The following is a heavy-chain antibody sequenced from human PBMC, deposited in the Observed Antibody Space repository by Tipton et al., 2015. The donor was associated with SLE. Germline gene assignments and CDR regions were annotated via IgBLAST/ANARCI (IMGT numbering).Heavy chain of an antibody. Sequence: GLVKPSETLSLTCTVSGGSISSYYWGWIRQPPGKGLEWIGYIYYSGSTNYNPSLKSRVTISVDTSKNQFSLKLSSVTAADTAVYYCARGGRQLVGGYFDLWGRGTLVTVSS. CDR3: ARGGRQLVGGYFDL. D-gene: IGHD6-6*01. V-gene: IGHV4-59*01. CDR2: IYYSGST. J-gene: IGHJ2*01. CDR1: GGSISSYY.